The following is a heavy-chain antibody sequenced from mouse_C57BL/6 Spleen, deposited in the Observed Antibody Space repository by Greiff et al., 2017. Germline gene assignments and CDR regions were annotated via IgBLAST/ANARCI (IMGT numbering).Heavy chain of an antibody. D-gene: IGHD4-1*01. CDR1: GYTFTSYW. CDR3: AREGTGPPDY. Sequence: QVQLQQPGAELVRPGSSVKLSCKASGYTFTSYWMDWVKQRPGQGLEWIGHIYPSDSETHYNQKFKDKATLTVDKSSSTAYMQLSSLTSEDSAVYYCAREGTGPPDYWGQGTTLTVSS. CDR2: IYPSDSET. J-gene: IGHJ2*01. V-gene: IGHV1-61*01.